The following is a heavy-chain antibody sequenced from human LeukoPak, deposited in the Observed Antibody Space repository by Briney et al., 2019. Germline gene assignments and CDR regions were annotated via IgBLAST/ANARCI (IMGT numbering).Heavy chain of an antibody. CDR1: GFTFSGYG. CDR2: TSFDGSNE. V-gene: IGHV3-30*03. CDR3: ARVGYDYGDPRGWFDP. D-gene: IGHD4/OR15-4a*01. Sequence: GGSLRLSCAASGFTFSGYGMHWVRQAPGKGLEWVAVTSFDGSNEYYAESVKGRFTIFRDNSKKMVFLQMNSLRAEDTAVYYCARVGYDYGDPRGWFDPWGQGTLVTVSS. J-gene: IGHJ5*02.